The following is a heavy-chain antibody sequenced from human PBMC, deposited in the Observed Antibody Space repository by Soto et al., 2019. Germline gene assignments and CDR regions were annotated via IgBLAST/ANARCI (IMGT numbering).Heavy chain of an antibody. CDR1: GFTFSSYA. CDR2: IGGSGGST. J-gene: IGHJ6*02. V-gene: IGHV3-23*01. Sequence: EEQLLESGGGLVQPGGSLRLSCAASGFTFSSYAMSWVRQAPWKGLEWVSGIGGSGGSTYYADSVKGRFTISRDSSKNILYLRMNSLRAEDTAVYYCAKDLSRSPYDYGMDVWGQGTTVTVSS. CDR3: AKDLSRSPYDYGMDV.